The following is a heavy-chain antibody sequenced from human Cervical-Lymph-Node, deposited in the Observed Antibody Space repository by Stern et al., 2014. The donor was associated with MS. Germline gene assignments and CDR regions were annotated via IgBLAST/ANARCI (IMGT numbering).Heavy chain of an antibody. D-gene: IGHD2-21*01. Sequence: VQLVESGGDLVKPGGSLRLSCAASGFNFSDYYMSWIRQAPGKGLDWVSYISSSGSTAYCADSVKCRFTISRDNAKNSLYLQMNSLRTEDTAVYYCARDGGGPTPYGFIDFWGQGTLVTVSS. CDR3: ARDGGGPTPYGFIDF. J-gene: IGHJ4*02. V-gene: IGHV3-11*01. CDR2: ISSSGSTA. CDR1: GFNFSDYY.